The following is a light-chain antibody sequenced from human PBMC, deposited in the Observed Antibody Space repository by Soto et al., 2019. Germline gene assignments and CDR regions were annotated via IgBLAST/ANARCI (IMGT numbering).Light chain of an antibody. J-gene: IGKJ4*01. V-gene: IGKV1-39*01. Sequence: DIQMTQSPSTLSVSVGDIVTISCRASQSISKYLGWYQQKPGKAPKLLIYAASSLQSGVPSRFSGSGSGTDFTLTISSLQPEDFATYYCQQSYSTPLTFGGGTKVDIK. CDR3: QQSYSTPLT. CDR2: AAS. CDR1: QSISKY.